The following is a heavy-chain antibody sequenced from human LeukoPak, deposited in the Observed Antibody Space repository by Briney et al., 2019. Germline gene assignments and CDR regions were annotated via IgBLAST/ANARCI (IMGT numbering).Heavy chain of an antibody. D-gene: IGHD1-26*01. CDR3: AKDRGWELRGGGDY. Sequence: GGSLRLSCAASGFTFDDYAMHWVRQAPGKGLEWVSGISWNSGSIGYADSVKGRFTISRDNAKNSLYLQMNSLRAEDTALYYCAKDRGWELRGGGDYWGQGTLVTVSS. J-gene: IGHJ4*02. CDR2: ISWNSGSI. V-gene: IGHV3-9*01. CDR1: GFTFDDYA.